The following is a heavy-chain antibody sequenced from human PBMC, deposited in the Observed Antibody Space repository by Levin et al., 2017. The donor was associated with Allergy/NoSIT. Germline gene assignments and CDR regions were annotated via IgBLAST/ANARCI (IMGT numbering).Heavy chain of an antibody. D-gene: IGHD1-26*01. V-gene: IGHV3-30*18. CDR3: AKDLQSLVWEDAFDL. CDR1: GFTFSSYG. Sequence: PGGSLRLSCAASGFTFSSYGMHWVRQAPGKGLEWVAVISYDGSNKYHVDSVKGRFTISRDNPKNTLYLQMNSLRAEDTAVYYCAKDLQSLVWEDAFDLWGQGTMVTVSS. J-gene: IGHJ3*01. CDR2: ISYDGSNK.